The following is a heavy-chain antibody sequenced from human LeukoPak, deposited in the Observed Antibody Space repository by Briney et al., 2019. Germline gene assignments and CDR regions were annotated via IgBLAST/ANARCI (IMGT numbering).Heavy chain of an antibody. D-gene: IGHD3-10*01. Sequence: SETLSLTCTVSGGSISSYCWSWIRQPAGKGLEWIGRIYTSGSTNYNPSLKSRVTMSVDTSKNQFSLKLSSVTAADTAVYYCARDRIAGAPMVRGGFDPWGQGTLVTVSS. CDR3: ARDRIAGAPMVRGGFDP. CDR2: IYTSGST. V-gene: IGHV4-4*07. J-gene: IGHJ5*02. CDR1: GGSISSYC.